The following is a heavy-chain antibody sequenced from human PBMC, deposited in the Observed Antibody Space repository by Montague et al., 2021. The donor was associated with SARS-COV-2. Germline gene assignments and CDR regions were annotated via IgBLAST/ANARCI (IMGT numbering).Heavy chain of an antibody. V-gene: IGHV4-34*01. D-gene: IGHD4-11*01. CDR3: ASQVAYLDYFDP. Sequence: SETLSLTCAVYSGSFNDFYWTWIRQSPGKGLGWIGSIHHSGNTYYNPSLKSRLTISIDTSKNQFSLKLTSLTAADTAVYYCASQVAYLDYFDPWGQGTLVTVSS. CDR1: SGSFNDFY. J-gene: IGHJ5*02. CDR2: IHHSGNT.